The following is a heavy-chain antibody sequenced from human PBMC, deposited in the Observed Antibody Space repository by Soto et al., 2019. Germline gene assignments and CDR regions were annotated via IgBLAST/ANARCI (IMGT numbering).Heavy chain of an antibody. J-gene: IGHJ6*02. CDR3: ARDLYRRYSSGWGTYYYGMDV. CDR2: ISSSSSYI. V-gene: IGHV3-21*01. CDR1: GFTFSSYS. D-gene: IGHD5-18*01. Sequence: EVQLVESGGGLVKPGGSLRLSCAASGFTFSSYSMNWVRQAPGKGLEWVSSISSSSSYIYYADSVKGRFTISRDNTKNSLPQQMKSLGDEDTAVYYCARDLYRRYSSGWGTYYYGMDVWGQGTTVTVSS.